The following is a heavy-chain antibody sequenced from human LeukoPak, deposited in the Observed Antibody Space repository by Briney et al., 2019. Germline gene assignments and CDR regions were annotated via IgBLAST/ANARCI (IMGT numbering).Heavy chain of an antibody. CDR1: GGSIGSTGYY. CDR2: IYYSGST. D-gene: IGHD6-13*01. Sequence: SETLSLTCTVSGGSIGSTGYYWGWIRQPPGKGLEWIANIYYSGSTYYNPSLKSRVTISVDTSKSQFSLMLSSVTAADTAVYYCVRQHRAPAGADYWGQGTLVTVSS. CDR3: VRQHRAPAGADY. J-gene: IGHJ4*02. V-gene: IGHV4-39*07.